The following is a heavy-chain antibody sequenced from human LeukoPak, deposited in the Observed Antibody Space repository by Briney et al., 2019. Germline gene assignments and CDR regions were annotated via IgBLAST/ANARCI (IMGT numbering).Heavy chain of an antibody. CDR2: IYYSGST. CDR3: AATSVGQSWGYSAAGLDY. Sequence: SETLSLTCTVSGGSISSGDYYWSWIRQPPGKGLEWIGYIYYSGSTNYNPSLKSRVTISVDTSKNQFSLKLSSVTAADTAVYYCAATSVGQSWGYSAAGLDYWGQGTLVTVSS. V-gene: IGHV4-61*08. CDR1: GGSISSGDYY. D-gene: IGHD6-13*01. J-gene: IGHJ4*02.